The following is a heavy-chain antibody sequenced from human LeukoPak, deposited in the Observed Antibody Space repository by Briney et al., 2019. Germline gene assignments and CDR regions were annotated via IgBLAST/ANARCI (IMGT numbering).Heavy chain of an antibody. Sequence: GHSLRLSCAVSGFTFSNYAMNWVRQAPGKGLEWLSAISGSAGSTYYADSVKGRFTISRDNSKTTLYLQMNSLRAEDTAVYYWAARRGSGYNNWFDPWGQGTLVTVSS. CDR3: AARRGSGYNNWFDP. J-gene: IGHJ5*02. CDR2: ISGSAGST. CDR1: GFTFSNYA. D-gene: IGHD3-22*01. V-gene: IGHV3-23*01.